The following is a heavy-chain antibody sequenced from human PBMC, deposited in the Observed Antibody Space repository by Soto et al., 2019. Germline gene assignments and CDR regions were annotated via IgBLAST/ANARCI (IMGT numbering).Heavy chain of an antibody. J-gene: IGHJ4*02. CDR1: GYTFTSYA. CDR3: ARDPEGYCSGGSCYLGYFDY. Sequence: QVPLVQSGAEVKKPGASVKVSCKASGYTFTSYAMQWVRQAPGQRLEWMGWINSGNGNTKYSQNFQGRVTITRDTSASTAYMELISLRSEDTAVYYCARDPEGYCSGGSCYLGYFDYWGQGTLVTVSS. D-gene: IGHD2-15*01. V-gene: IGHV1-3*01. CDR2: INSGNGNT.